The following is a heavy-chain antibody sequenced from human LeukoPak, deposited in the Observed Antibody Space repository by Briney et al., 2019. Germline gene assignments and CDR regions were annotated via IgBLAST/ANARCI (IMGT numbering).Heavy chain of an antibody. Sequence: SETLSLTCTVSGGSISSYYWSWIRQPPGKGLEWIGYIYYSGSTNYNPSLKSRVTISVDTSKNQFSLKLSSVTAADTAVYYCARDRVGSSWYTPIGIWGQGTMVTVSS. V-gene: IGHV4-59*01. CDR3: ARDRVGSSWYTPIGI. J-gene: IGHJ3*02. CDR1: GGSISSYY. D-gene: IGHD6-13*01. CDR2: IYYSGST.